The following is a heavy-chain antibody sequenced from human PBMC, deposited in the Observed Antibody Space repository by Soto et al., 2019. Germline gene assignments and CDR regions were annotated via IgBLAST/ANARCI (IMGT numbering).Heavy chain of an antibody. CDR2: FDPEDGET. V-gene: IGHV1-24*01. CDR3: ATGITFKAFDI. J-gene: IGHJ3*02. Sequence: ASVKLCCKVSGYRLAELSMHLVRQAPGKGLEWMGGFDPEDGETIYAQKFQGRVTMTEDTSTDTAYMELSSLRSEDTAVYYCATGITFKAFDIWGQGTMVTVSS. CDR1: GYRLAELS. D-gene: IGHD3-16*01.